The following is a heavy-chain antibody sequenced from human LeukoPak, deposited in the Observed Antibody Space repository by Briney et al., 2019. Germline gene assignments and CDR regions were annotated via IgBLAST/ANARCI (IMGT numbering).Heavy chain of an antibody. Sequence: SETLSLTCAVYGGSFSDYYWNWIRQTPGKELDWIGEIYHSGSTKYNPSLKSRVTMLVDTSKNQFSLKLRSVTASDTAVYYCARAKFGDPVAYDIWGQGTTVTVSS. CDR1: GGSFSDYY. D-gene: IGHD3-10*01. CDR2: IYHSGST. V-gene: IGHV4-34*01. CDR3: ARAKFGDPVAYDI. J-gene: IGHJ3*02.